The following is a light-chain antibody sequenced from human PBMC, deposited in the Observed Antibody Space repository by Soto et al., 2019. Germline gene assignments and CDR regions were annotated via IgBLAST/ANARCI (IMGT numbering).Light chain of an antibody. CDR2: GAS. CDR3: QQYNNRPFT. Sequence: EIVMTQSPATLSVSPGERVTLSCRARQSVNINLAWYQQKPGHPPRLLIYGASTRATSIPARFSGSGSGTEFTLTISSLQSEDFAGYYFQQYNNRPFTFGPGTTVDIK. J-gene: IGKJ3*01. V-gene: IGKV3-15*01. CDR1: QSVNIN.